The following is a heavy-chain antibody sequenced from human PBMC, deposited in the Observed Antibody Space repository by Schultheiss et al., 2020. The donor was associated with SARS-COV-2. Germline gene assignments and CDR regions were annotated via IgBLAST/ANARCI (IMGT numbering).Heavy chain of an antibody. CDR1: GGSISSSSYY. D-gene: IGHD1-7*01. CDR3: ARRGTIHYYYYMDV. J-gene: IGHJ6*03. V-gene: IGHV4-39*02. CDR2: IYYSGST. Sequence: GSLRLSCTVSGGSISSSSYYWGWIRQPPGKGLEWIGCIYYSGSTYYNPSLKSRVTISVDTSKNHFSLKLSSVTAADTAVYYCARRGTIHYYYYMDVWGKGTTVTVSS.